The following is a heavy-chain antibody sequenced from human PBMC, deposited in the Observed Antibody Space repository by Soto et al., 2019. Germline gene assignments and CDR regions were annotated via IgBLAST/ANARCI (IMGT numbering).Heavy chain of an antibody. Sequence: ASVKASCKASGYTFTGYYMHWVRQAPGQGLEWMGWINPNSGGTNYAQKFQGWVTMTRDTSISTAYMELSRLRSDDTAVYYCARAGYSSSWDLGYWGQGTLVTVSS. CDR2: INPNSGGT. D-gene: IGHD6-13*01. J-gene: IGHJ4*02. V-gene: IGHV1-2*04. CDR1: GYTFTGYY. CDR3: ARAGYSSSWDLGY.